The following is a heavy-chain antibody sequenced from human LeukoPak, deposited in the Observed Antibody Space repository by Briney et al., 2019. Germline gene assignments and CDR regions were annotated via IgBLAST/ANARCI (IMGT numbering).Heavy chain of an antibody. CDR3: ASGEGITGTTGVY. D-gene: IGHD1-7*01. J-gene: IGHJ4*02. CDR2: INHSGST. Sequence: PSETLSLTCAVYGGSFSGYYWSWIRQPPGKGLEWIGEINHSGSTNYNPSLKSRVTISVDTSKNQFSLKLSSVTAADTAVYYCASGEGITGTTGVYWGQGTLITVSS. V-gene: IGHV4-34*01. CDR1: GGSFSGYY.